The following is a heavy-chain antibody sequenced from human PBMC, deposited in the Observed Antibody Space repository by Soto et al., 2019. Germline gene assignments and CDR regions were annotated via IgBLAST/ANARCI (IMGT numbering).Heavy chain of an antibody. D-gene: IGHD2-21*01. V-gene: IGHV1-69*01. CDR3: ARRGEYCGGECYSLGYSDP. J-gene: IGHJ2*01. CDR2: IIPIFGTT. CDR1: GGTFSNYA. Sequence: QVQLVQSGAEVKKPGSSVKVSCKASGGTFSNYAISWVRQAPGQGLEWMGGIIPIFGTTNYAQKFKGRVTLTPDEATDTAYMELSSLTSDDKATSYGARRGEYCGGECYSLGYSDPWGRGTLVSVTS.